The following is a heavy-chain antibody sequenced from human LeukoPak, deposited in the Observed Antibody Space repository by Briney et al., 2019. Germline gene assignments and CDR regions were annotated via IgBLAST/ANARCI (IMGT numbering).Heavy chain of an antibody. J-gene: IGHJ4*02. CDR1: GFTFSSYG. CDR3: AKAVDTAMAFDY. Sequence: GGSLRLSCAASGFTFSSYGMHWVRQAPGKGLEWGAFIRYDGSNKYYADSVKGRFTISRDNSKNTLYLQMNSLRAEDTAVYYCAKAVDTAMAFDYWGQGPLVTVSS. V-gene: IGHV3-30*02. CDR2: IRYDGSNK. D-gene: IGHD5-18*01.